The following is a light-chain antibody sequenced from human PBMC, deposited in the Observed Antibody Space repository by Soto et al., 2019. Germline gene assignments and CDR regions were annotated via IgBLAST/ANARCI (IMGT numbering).Light chain of an antibody. V-gene: IGKV1-5*03. CDR3: QQYNIPTWA. Sequence: DIQLTQSPSTLSASIGDRITITCRASQSFSDYLAWYQQKPGRPPQLLIYKASYLQSGVPSRFSGSGSGTEFTLTISSVQPDDFATYYCQQYNIPTWAFGQGTMVEIK. CDR1: QSFSDY. J-gene: IGKJ1*01. CDR2: KAS.